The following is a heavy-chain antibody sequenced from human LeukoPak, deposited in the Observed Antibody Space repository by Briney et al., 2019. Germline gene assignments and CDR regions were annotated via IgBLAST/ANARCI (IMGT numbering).Heavy chain of an antibody. CDR2: IGKGGDT. Sequence: GGSLRLSCAASGFTFSSYDMHWVRQAAGKGLEWVSGIGKGGDTYYAGSVKGRFTTSRENAKRSVYLQMNNLRAGDTAVYYCARGALGFDYWGQGTLVTVSS. V-gene: IGHV3-13*04. J-gene: IGHJ4*02. CDR3: ARGALGFDY. CDR1: GFTFSSYD.